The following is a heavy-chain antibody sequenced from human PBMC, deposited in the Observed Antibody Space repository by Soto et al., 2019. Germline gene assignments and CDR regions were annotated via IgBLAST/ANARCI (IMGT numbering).Heavy chain of an antibody. CDR3: ARDSDTYYYGSGSDLPDY. CDR1: GYTFTSYG. V-gene: IGHV1-18*01. CDR2: ISAYTGNT. D-gene: IGHD3-10*01. Sequence: QVQLVQSGAEVKKPGASVKVSCKASGYTFTSYGISWVRQAPGQGLEWMGWISAYTGNTNYAQKLQGRVTMTTDTSTSTAYMELRSLRSDDTAVYYCARDSDTYYYGSGSDLPDYWGQGTLVTVSS. J-gene: IGHJ4*02.